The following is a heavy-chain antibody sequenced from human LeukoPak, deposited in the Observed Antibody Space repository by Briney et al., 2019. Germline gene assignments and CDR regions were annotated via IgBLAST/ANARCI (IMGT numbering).Heavy chain of an antibody. Sequence: GGSLRLSCAASGFTFSSYSMNWARQAPGKGLEWVSSISSSSSYIYYADSVKGRFTISRDNAKNSLYLQMNSLRAEDTAVYYCARAHYCSGGSCYPDYWGQGTLVTVSS. CDR3: ARAHYCSGGSCYPDY. V-gene: IGHV3-21*01. D-gene: IGHD2-15*01. J-gene: IGHJ4*02. CDR1: GFTFSSYS. CDR2: ISSSSSYI.